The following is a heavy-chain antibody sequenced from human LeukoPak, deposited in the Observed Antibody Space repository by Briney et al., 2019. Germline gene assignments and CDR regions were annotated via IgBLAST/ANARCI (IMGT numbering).Heavy chain of an antibody. Sequence: SETLSLTCTVSGGSISSGSYYWSWIRQPAGKGLEWIGRIYTSGSTNYNPSLKSRVTISVDTSKNQFSLKLSSVTAADTAVYYCARELLLMSYFDYWGQGTLVTVSS. CDR3: ARELLLMSYFDY. CDR1: GGSISSGSYY. CDR2: IYTSGST. D-gene: IGHD3-10*01. J-gene: IGHJ4*02. V-gene: IGHV4-61*02.